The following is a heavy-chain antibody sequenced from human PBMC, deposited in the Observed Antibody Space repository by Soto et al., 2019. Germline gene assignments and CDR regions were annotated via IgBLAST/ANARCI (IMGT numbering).Heavy chain of an antibody. D-gene: IGHD2-2*01. CDR2: IIPILGIA. J-gene: IGHJ4*02. Sequence: QVQLVQSGAEVQKPGSSVKVSCKASGGTFSSYTISWVRQAPGQGLEWKGRIIPILGIANYAQKFQGRVTITTDKSTSTAYMELSSLRSEDTAVYYCARDLNKSGGGVVPAAMGYWGQGSLVTVSS. CDR1: GGTFSSYT. CDR3: ARDLNKSGGGVVPAAMGY. V-gene: IGHV1-69*08.